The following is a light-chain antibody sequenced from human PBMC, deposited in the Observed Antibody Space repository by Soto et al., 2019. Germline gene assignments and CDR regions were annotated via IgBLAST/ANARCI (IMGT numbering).Light chain of an antibody. CDR1: QSVSDN. V-gene: IGKV3-15*01. J-gene: IGKJ5*01. CDR3: QQYNNWPIT. CDR2: GAS. Sequence: EIVMTPSAATLSESTGERATISCRASQSVSDNLAWSQQKPGQAPRLFIYGASARATGIPARFNGSGSGTEFTLTISSLQSEDFAVYYCQQYNNWPITCCQGTRLEIK.